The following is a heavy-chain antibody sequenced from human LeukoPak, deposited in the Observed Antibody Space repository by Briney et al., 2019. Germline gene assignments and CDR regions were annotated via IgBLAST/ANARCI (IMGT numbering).Heavy chain of an antibody. D-gene: IGHD2-2*01. CDR2: INPNDGDT. CDR3: ARANFLYCSSSTCLFDY. Sequence: ASVKVSCKASGYTFTDYYMHWVRQAPGQGFEWMGWINPNDGDTNYAQKFQGRVTMTRDTSISTAHMEVSRLRSDDTAVYYCARANFLYCSSSTCLFDYWGQGTLVTVS. J-gene: IGHJ4*02. CDR1: GYTFTDYY. V-gene: IGHV1-2*02.